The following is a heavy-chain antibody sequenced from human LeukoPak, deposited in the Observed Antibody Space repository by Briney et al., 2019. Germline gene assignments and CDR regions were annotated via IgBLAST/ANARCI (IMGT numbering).Heavy chain of an antibody. V-gene: IGHV4-34*01. CDR3: ARLRGYYDSSGNRRDD. Sequence: SETLSLTCAVYGGSFSGYYWSWIRQPPGKGLEWIGEINHSGSTNYNPSLKSRVTISVDTSKNQFSLKLSSVTAADTAVYYCARLRGYYDSSGNRRDDWGKGTLVTVSS. J-gene: IGHJ4*02. D-gene: IGHD3-22*01. CDR1: GGSFSGYY. CDR2: INHSGST.